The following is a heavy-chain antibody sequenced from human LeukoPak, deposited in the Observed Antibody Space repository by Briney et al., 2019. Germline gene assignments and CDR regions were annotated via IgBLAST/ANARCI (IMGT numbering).Heavy chain of an antibody. D-gene: IGHD2-15*01. V-gene: IGHV1-18*01. J-gene: IGHJ4*02. Sequence: GASVKVSCKASGYTFTSYGISWVRQAPGQGLEWMGWISAYNGNTNYAQKLQGRVTMTRDTSTSTVYMELSGLGSDDTATYYCTRAQSYCTSSSCSADYWGQGTLVTVSS. CDR2: ISAYNGNT. CDR3: TRAQSYCTSSSCSADY. CDR1: GYTFTSYG.